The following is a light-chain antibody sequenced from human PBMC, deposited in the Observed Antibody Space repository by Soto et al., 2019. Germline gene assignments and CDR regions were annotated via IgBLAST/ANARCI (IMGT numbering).Light chain of an antibody. CDR3: QQDGSSPIT. V-gene: IGKV3-20*01. Sequence: EIVLTQSPGTLSLSPGERATLSCRASQSVSSSYLAWYQQKPGQAPRLLIYGASSRATGIPDRFSGSGSGTDFTITIIRLETEDFAVYYCQQDGSSPITHGQGTRPEIK. CDR1: QSVSSSY. CDR2: GAS. J-gene: IGKJ5*01.